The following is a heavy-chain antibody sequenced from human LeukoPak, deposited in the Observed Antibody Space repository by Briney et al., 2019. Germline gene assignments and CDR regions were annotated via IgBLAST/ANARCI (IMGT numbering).Heavy chain of an antibody. CDR1: GFSVSNKY. J-gene: IGHJ5*02. CDR2: ISGSGDAT. D-gene: IGHD6-6*01. Sequence: PGGSLRLSCAASGFSVSNKYMSWVRQAPGKRLEWVSGISGSGDATYYADSVKGRFTISRDNSKNTLYLQMNSLRVEEMAVYYCAKLRGPSSSSENNWFDPWGQGTLVTVSS. V-gene: IGHV3-23*01. CDR3: AKLRGPSSSSENNWFDP.